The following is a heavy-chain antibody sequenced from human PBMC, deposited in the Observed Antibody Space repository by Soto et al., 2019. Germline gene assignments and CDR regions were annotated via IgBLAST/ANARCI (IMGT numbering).Heavy chain of an antibody. CDR2: ISSSSSYI. V-gene: IGHV3-21*01. CDR1: GFTFSSYS. CDR3: ASRGLYYDFWSGYYTPQPYYFDY. D-gene: IGHD3-3*01. Sequence: EVQLVESGGGLVKPGGSLRLSCAASGFTFSSYSMNWVRQAPGKGLEWVSSISSSSSYIYYADSVKGRFTISRDNAKNSLYLQMNSLRAEDTAVYYCASRGLYYDFWSGYYTPQPYYFDYWGQGTLVTVSS. J-gene: IGHJ4*02.